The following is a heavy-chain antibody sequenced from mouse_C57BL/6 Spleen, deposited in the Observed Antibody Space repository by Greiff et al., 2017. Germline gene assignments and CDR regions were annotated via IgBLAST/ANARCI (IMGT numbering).Heavy chain of an antibody. CDR1: EYEFPSHD. CDR3: ARHGWDGAMDY. CDR2: INSDGGST. V-gene: IGHV5-2*03. D-gene: IGHD4-1*01. J-gene: IGHJ4*01. Sequence: EVKVEESGGGLVQPGESLKLSCESNEYEFPSHDMSWVRKTPEKRLALVAAINSDGGSTYYPDTMERRFIISRDNTKKTLYLQMSSLRAEDTALYYCARHGWDGAMDYWGQGTSVTVSS.